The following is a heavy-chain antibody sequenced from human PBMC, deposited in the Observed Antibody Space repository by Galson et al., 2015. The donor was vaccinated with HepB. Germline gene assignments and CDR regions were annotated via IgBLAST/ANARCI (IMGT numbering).Heavy chain of an antibody. J-gene: IGHJ6*02. CDR3: ARNGYSGYDSDYYYYYGMDD. CDR1: GYTFTSYG. D-gene: IGHD5-12*01. Sequence: SVKVSCKASGYTFTSYGISWVRQAPGQGLEWMGCISAYNGYTKYAQKLQGRVTMTTDTSTSTAYRELRSLRSDDTAVYYCARNGYSGYDSDYYYYYGMDDWGQGTTVTVSS. CDR2: ISAYNGYT. V-gene: IGHV1-18*04.